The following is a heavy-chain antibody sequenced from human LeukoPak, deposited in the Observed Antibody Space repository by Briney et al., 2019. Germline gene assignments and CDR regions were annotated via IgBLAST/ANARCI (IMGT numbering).Heavy chain of an antibody. CDR2: ISGSGGST. J-gene: IGHJ1*01. CDR3: AKDRNDILTGHGPSGAEYFQH. V-gene: IGHV3-23*01. D-gene: IGHD3-9*01. Sequence: GGSLRLSCAASGFTFSSYAMSWVRQAPGKGLEWVSAISGSGGSTYYADSVKGRFTISRDNSKNTLYLQMNSLRAEDTAVYYCAKDRNDILTGHGPSGAEYFQHWGQGTLVTASS. CDR1: GFTFSSYA.